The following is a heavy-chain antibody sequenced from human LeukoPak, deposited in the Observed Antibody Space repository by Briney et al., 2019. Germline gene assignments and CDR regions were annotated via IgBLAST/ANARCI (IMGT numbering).Heavy chain of an antibody. D-gene: IGHD4-11*01. Sequence: GGSLRLSCAASGFTFGNYWMQWVRQAPGKGLVWVSHITSDGSTTTYADSVKGRFTTSRDNAKNTLYLQMNSLRAEDTAVYYCVRDNYGVDYWGQGTLVTVSS. CDR3: VRDNYGVDY. V-gene: IGHV3-74*01. CDR2: ITSDGSTT. CDR1: GFTFGNYW. J-gene: IGHJ4*02.